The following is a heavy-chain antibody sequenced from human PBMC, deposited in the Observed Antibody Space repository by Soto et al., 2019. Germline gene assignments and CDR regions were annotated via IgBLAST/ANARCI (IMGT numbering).Heavy chain of an antibody. Sequence: QVQLQQWGAGLLTPSETLSLTCAVYGGSFSGYYWSWIRQPPGKGLEWIGEINHSGSSNYNPSLKSRVTISVDTSKNPFSLKLSSVTAADTAVYYCSSGGWETWFDPWGQGTLVTVSS. CDR2: INHSGSS. CDR3: SSGGWETWFDP. D-gene: IGHD1-26*01. V-gene: IGHV4-34*01. J-gene: IGHJ5*02. CDR1: GGSFSGYY.